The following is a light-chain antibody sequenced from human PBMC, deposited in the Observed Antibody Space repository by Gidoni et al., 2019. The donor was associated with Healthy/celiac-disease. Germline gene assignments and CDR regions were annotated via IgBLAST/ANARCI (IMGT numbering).Light chain of an antibody. CDR3: MQALQTQYT. CDR2: LGS. Sequence: ILMTQSPLSLPVSPGEPASISCRSSQSPLHSNGYNYLDWYLQKPGQSPQLLIYLGSNRASGVPNRFSGSGAGTDFTLKISRVEAEEVGVYYCMQALQTQYTFGQGTKLEIK. CDR1: QSPLHSNGYNY. V-gene: IGKV2-28*01. J-gene: IGKJ2*01.